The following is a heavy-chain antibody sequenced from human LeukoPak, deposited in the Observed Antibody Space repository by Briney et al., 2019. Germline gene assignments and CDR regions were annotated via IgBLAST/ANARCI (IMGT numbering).Heavy chain of an antibody. CDR1: GFTFSSYA. V-gene: IGHV3-23*01. CDR3: ARAPAALDGMDV. D-gene: IGHD6-13*01. CDR2: ISGSGGST. J-gene: IGHJ6*02. Sequence: GGSLRLSCAASGFTFSSYAMSWVRQAPGKGLEWVSAISGSGGSTYYADSVKGRFTISRDNSKNTLYLQMNSLRAEDTAVYYCARAPAALDGMDVWGQGTTVTVSS.